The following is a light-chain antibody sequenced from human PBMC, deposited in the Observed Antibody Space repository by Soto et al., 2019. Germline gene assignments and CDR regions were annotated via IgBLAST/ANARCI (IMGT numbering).Light chain of an antibody. Sequence: QLVLTQPPSASGTPGQRVTISCSGSSSNIGSNYVYWYQQLPGTAPKLLIYNNNQRPSGVPDRFSGSKSGTSASLAISGLRSEDEADYYCAAWDDSLSGPVFGGGTKLTVL. CDR2: NNN. CDR3: AAWDDSLSGPV. CDR1: SSNIGSNY. V-gene: IGLV1-47*02. J-gene: IGLJ3*02.